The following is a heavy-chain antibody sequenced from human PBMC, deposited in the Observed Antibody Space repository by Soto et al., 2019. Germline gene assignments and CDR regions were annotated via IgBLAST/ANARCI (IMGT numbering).Heavy chain of an antibody. J-gene: IGHJ4*02. CDR2: ISYDGSNK. CDR3: ARSSVAGTKFDY. Sequence: GGSLRLSCAASGFTFSSYAMHWVRQAPGKGLEWVAVISYDGSNKYYADSVKGRFTISRDNSKNTLYLQMNSLRAEDTAVYYCARSSVAGTKFDYWGQGTLVTVSS. CDR1: GFTFSSYA. V-gene: IGHV3-30-3*01. D-gene: IGHD6-19*01.